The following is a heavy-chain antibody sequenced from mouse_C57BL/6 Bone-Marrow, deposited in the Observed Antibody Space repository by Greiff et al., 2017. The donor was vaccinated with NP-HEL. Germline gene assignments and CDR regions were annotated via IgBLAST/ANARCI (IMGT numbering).Heavy chain of an antibody. Sequence: VQLQQPGAELVKPGASVKLSCKASGYTFTSYWMHWVKQRPGQGLEWIGMIHPNSGSTNYNEKFKSKATLTVDKSSSTAYMQLSSLTSEDAAVDYCARRGPYYYGSRGGFAYWGRGTLVTVSA. CDR2: IHPNSGST. D-gene: IGHD1-1*01. CDR1: GYTFTSYW. V-gene: IGHV1-64*01. J-gene: IGHJ3*01. CDR3: ARRGPYYYGSRGGFAY.